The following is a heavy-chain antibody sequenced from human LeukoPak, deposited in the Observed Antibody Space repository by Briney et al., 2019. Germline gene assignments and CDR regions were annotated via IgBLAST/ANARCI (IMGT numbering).Heavy chain of an antibody. CDR1: GGSISSSSYY. CDR2: IYYSGST. V-gene: IGHV4-39*01. Sequence: SETLSLTCTVSGGSISSSSYYWGWIRQPPGKGLEWIGSIYYSGSTYYNPSLKSRVTISVDTSKNQFSLKLSSVTAADTALYYCSTLTYYYDSSGYYYFDYWGQGTLVTVSS. CDR3: STLTYYYDSSGYYYFDY. D-gene: IGHD3-22*01. J-gene: IGHJ4*02.